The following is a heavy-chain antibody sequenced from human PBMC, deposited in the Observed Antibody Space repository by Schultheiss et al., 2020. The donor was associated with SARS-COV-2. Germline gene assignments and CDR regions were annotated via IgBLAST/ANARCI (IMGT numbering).Heavy chain of an antibody. CDR2: IIPIFGTA. V-gene: IGHV1-69*13. J-gene: IGHJ4*02. CDR3: AREGDSSSSDFDY. D-gene: IGHD6-6*01. Sequence: SVKVSCKASGYTFTSYDISWVRQAPGQGLEWMGGIIPIFGTANYAQKFQGRVTITADESTSTAYMELSSLRSEDTAVYYCAREGDSSSSDFDYWGQGTLVTVSS. CDR1: GYTFTSYD.